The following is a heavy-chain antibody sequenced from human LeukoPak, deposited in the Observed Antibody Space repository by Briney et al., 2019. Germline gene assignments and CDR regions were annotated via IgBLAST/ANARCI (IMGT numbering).Heavy chain of an antibody. CDR2: IWYDGSNK. J-gene: IGHJ3*02. CDR1: GFTFSSYG. Sequence: PGRSLRLSCAASGFTFSSYGMHWVRQAPGKGLEWVAVIWYDGSNKYYADSVKGRFTISRDNSKNTLYLQMNNLRAEDTAVYYCARDPSTRMYSSSWYPDDAFDIWGQGTMVTVSS. D-gene: IGHD6-13*01. V-gene: IGHV3-33*01. CDR3: ARDPSTRMYSSSWYPDDAFDI.